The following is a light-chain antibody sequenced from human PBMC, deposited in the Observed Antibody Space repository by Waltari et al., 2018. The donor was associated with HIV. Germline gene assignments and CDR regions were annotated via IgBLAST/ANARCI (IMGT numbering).Light chain of an antibody. J-gene: IGKJ1*01. Sequence: DVRMTQSPSSLSASVGDRVTITCRATQDIGDSLAWYQQKPGQGPKLLIFRASTLHSVVSSRFSGSGSRTFFTLSITSLQPEDVSTYFCQKYNNAPHTFGQGTKVE. CDR2: RAS. CDR1: QDIGDS. V-gene: IGKV1-27*01. CDR3: QKYNNAPHT.